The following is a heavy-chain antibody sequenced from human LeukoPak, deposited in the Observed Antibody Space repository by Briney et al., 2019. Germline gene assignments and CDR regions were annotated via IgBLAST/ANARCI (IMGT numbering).Heavy chain of an antibody. CDR2: IYYSGST. J-gene: IGHJ4*02. Sequence: SETLSLTCTVSGGSISSSSYYWGWIRQPPGKGLEWIGSIYYSGSTYYNPSLKSRVTISVDTSKNQFSLKLSSVTDADTAVYYCARHAVVVVVAALGWYFDYWGQGTLVTVSS. V-gene: IGHV4-39*01. CDR1: GGSISSSSYY. CDR3: ARHAVVVVVAALGWYFDY. D-gene: IGHD2-15*01.